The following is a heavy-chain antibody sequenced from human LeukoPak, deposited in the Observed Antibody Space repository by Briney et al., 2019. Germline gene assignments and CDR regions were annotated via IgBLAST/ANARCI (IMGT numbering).Heavy chain of an antibody. CDR2: TYNSYT. Sequence: ASVKVSCKSSGYTSTTYGIIWVRQAPGQGLEWMGWTYNSYTHYAQTLRDRLTMTTDTSTSTSYMELRSLRSDDTAVYYCARALAQGGSFDLYYFDSWGQGSLVTVSS. CDR3: ARALAQGGSFDLYYFDS. D-gene: IGHD3-9*01. V-gene: IGHV1-18*01. CDR1: GYTSTTYG. J-gene: IGHJ4*02.